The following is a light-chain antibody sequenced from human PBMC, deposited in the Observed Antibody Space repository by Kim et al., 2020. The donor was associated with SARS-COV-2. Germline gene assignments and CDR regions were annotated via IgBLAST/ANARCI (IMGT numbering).Light chain of an antibody. CDR3: SSYTTSSTPVL. J-gene: IGLJ2*01. Sequence: QSITISFTGTSSDIGGYNYVSWYQQHPGQAPKLMIYDVSNRPSGVSNRFSGSKSGNTASLTISGLQAEDEADYYCSSYTTSSTPVLFGGGTQLTVL. CDR2: DVS. V-gene: IGLV2-14*03. CDR1: SSDIGGYNY.